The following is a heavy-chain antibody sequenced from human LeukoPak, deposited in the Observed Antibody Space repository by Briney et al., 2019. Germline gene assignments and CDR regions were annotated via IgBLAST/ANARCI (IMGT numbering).Heavy chain of an antibody. J-gene: IGHJ4*02. D-gene: IGHD5-18*01. CDR3: ERGVDTAMVTLYFDY. V-gene: IGHV1-69*06. CDR2: SIPIFCTA. CDR1: VGTFSSYA. Sequence: SVKLSCKASVGTFSSYAISWVRQAPGEGLEWMGGSIPIFCTANCAQNFHGRVTITADKSTSTAYMELSSLRSEATAVYYCERGVDTAMVTLYFDYWGQGPLVTVSS.